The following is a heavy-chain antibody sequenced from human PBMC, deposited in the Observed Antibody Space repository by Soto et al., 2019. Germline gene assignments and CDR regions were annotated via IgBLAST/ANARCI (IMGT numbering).Heavy chain of an antibody. CDR2: IYYSGST. V-gene: IGHV4-39*01. J-gene: IGHJ4*02. Sequence: LEILSLTCTVSGGSISSSNYYWGWIRQPPGKGLEWIGTIYYSGSTYYNPSPKSRVNISVDTSKNQFSLKLGSVTAADTAVYYCARRGSGSYHDYWGQGTLVTVSS. D-gene: IGHD1-26*01. CDR1: GGSISSSNYY. CDR3: ARRGSGSYHDY.